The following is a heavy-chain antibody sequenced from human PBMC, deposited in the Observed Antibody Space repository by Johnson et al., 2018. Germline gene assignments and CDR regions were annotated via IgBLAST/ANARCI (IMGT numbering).Heavy chain of an antibody. J-gene: IGHJ6*03. CDR2: ISYDGSVK. CDR1: GFTFSSYG. Sequence: VQLVESGGGVVQPGRSLRLSCAASGFTFSSYGIHWVRQAPGKGLEWVAVISYDGSVKHYADSVKGRFTISRDNSKNSLYRQMTSLRAEDTAVYYCARGVDYDFWSGYAPYYYYFMDVWGKGTTVTVSS. D-gene: IGHD3-3*01. CDR3: ARGVDYDFWSGYAPYYYYFMDV. V-gene: IGHV3-30*03.